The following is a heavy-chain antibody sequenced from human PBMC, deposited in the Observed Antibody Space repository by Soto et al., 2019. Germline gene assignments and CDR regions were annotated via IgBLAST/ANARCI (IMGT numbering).Heavy chain of an antibody. CDR3: ATGGDTAKDGY. Sequence: PGGSLRLSCSASGFTFSSYAMHWVRQAPGKGLEYVSAISSNGGSTYYADSVKGRFTISRDNSKNTLYLQMSSLRAEDTAVYYCATGGDTAKDGYWGQGTRVTVSS. CDR2: ISSNGGST. J-gene: IGHJ4*02. CDR1: GFTFSSYA. D-gene: IGHD5-18*01. V-gene: IGHV3-64D*06.